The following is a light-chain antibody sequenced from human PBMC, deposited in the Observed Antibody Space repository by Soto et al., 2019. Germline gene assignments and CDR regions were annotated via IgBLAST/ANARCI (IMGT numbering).Light chain of an antibody. CDR1: QGIRND. V-gene: IGKV1-17*01. J-gene: IGKJ4*01. CDR3: LQHNNYPPLT. CDR2: GAS. Sequence: IQMTQSPSSLSASVGDRVTITCLASQGIRNDLAWYQQKPGKAPKRLIYGASSLQSGVPSRFSGSGSGTEFTLTISSLQPEDFATYYCLQHNNYPPLTFSGGTKVDIK.